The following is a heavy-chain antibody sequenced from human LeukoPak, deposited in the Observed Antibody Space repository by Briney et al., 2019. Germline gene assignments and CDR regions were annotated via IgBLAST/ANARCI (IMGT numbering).Heavy chain of an antibody. CDR1: GFTFSSYA. CDR3: SRDHCSGGSCYLGALDY. D-gene: IGHD2-15*01. V-gene: IGHV3-30*04. Sequence: GGSLRLSCAASGFTFSSYAMHWVRQAPGKGLEWGAVISYDGSNKYYADSVKGRFTISRDNSKNTLYLQMNSVRAENTDVYYCSRDHCSGGSCYLGALDYWGQGALVTVSS. J-gene: IGHJ4*02. CDR2: ISYDGSNK.